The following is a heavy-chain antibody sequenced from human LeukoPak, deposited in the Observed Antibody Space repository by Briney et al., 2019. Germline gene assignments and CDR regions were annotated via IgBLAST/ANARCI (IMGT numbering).Heavy chain of an antibody. V-gene: IGHV3-23*01. CDR1: GFTFSSYA. CDR3: AKGVGGYYTGHFNWFDP. J-gene: IGHJ5*02. D-gene: IGHD3-3*01. Sequence: GGSLRLSCAASGFTFSSYAMHWVRQAPGKGLEWVSAISGSGGSTYYADSVKGRFTIPRDNSKNTLYLQMNSLRAEDTAVYYCAKGVGGYYTGHFNWFDPWGQGTLVTVSS. CDR2: ISGSGGST.